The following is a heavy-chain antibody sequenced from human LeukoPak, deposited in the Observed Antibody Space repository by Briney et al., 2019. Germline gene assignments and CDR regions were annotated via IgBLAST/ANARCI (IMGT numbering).Heavy chain of an antibody. CDR2: IIPIFGTA. D-gene: IGHD1-26*01. Sequence: SVKVSCKASGGTFSSYAISWVRQAPGQGLEWMGGIIPIFGTANYAQKFQGRVTITADESTGAAYMELSSLRSEDTAVYYCARGAYSGSYSLYYYYGMDVWGQGTTVTVSS. J-gene: IGHJ6*02. CDR1: GGTFSSYA. V-gene: IGHV1-69*13. CDR3: ARGAYSGSYSLYYYYGMDV.